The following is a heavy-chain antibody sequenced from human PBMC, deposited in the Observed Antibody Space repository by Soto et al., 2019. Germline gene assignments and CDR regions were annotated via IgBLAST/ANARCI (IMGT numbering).Heavy chain of an antibody. CDR3: ARSSVYRSSGNWFDP. Sequence: SETLSLTCTVSGGSISSGDYYWSWIRQPPGKGLEWIGYIYYSGSTYYNPSLRSRVTISVDTSKNQFSLKLSSLTAADTAVYYCARSSVYRSSGNWFDPWGQGTLVTVSS. V-gene: IGHV4-30-4*01. CDR1: GGSISSGDYY. CDR2: IYYSGST. J-gene: IGHJ5*02. D-gene: IGHD6-6*01.